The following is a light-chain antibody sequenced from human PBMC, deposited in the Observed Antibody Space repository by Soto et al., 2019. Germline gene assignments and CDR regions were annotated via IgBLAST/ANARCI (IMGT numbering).Light chain of an antibody. CDR1: QSVSNN. CDR2: GAS. Sequence: EIVMTQSPATLSVSPGERATLSCRASQSVSNNLAWYQQKPGQAPRLLIYGASTRATGIPARFSGSGSGTEFTLTISSLLSEDFAVYYCQQYNNWPRTFGQGTKVVIK. J-gene: IGKJ1*01. CDR3: QQYNNWPRT. V-gene: IGKV3-15*01.